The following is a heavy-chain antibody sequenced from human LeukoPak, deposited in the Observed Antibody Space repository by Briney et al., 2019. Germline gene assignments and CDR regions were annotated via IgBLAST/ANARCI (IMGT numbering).Heavy chain of an antibody. CDR3: ARDEPGYCSSTSCLVGDY. D-gene: IGHD2-2*01. J-gene: IGHJ4*02. CDR1: AYTFTSYY. V-gene: IGHV1-46*01. Sequence: ASVKVSRKGSAYTFTSYYMHWVRQPPGQGLGWVGIINISGGSTNYAQKYQGRVTMTRDTSTSTLYMELSSLRSEDTAVYYCARDEPGYCSSTSCLVGDYWGQGTLVTVSS. CDR2: INISGGST.